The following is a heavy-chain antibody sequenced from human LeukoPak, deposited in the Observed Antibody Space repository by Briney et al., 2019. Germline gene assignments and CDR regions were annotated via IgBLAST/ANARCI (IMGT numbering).Heavy chain of an antibody. D-gene: IGHD3-10*01. Sequence: SETLSLTCTVSGYSISSGYYWGWIRQPPGKGLEWIGSIYHSGSTYYNPSLKSRVTISVDTSKNQFSLKLSSVTAADTAVYYCAREDGSGSYYNWFDPWGQGTLVTVSS. CDR2: IYHSGST. CDR3: AREDGSGSYYNWFDP. J-gene: IGHJ5*02. CDR1: GYSISSGYY. V-gene: IGHV4-38-2*02.